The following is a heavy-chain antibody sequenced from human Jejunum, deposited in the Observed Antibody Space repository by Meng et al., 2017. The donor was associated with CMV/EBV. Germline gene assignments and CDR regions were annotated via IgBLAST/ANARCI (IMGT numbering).Heavy chain of an antibody. CDR2: ISSSVSHI. CDR3: ARAAYDYSSGSNIDY. CDR1: GFTFSPYT. D-gene: IGHD3-22*01. J-gene: IGHJ4*02. V-gene: IGHV3-21*01. Sequence: AGFTFSPYTLNWIRLAPGKGLDWVSSISSSVSHIYYADSVRGRFTISRDNAKNSLYLQMNSLRGEDTAVYYCARAAYDYSSGSNIDYWGQGTLVTVSS.